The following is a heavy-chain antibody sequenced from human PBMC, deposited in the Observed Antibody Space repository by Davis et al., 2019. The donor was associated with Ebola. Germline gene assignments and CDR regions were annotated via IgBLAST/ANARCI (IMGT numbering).Heavy chain of an antibody. CDR1: GGSFSGYY. CDR2: INHSGST. V-gene: IGHV4-34*01. Sequence: MPSETLSLTCAVYGGSFSGYYWSWIRQPPGKGLEWIGEINHSGSTYYNPSLKSRVTISVDTSKNQFSLKLSSVTAADTAVYYCARVGTIFGVVIGYGMDVWGQGTTVTVSS. D-gene: IGHD3-3*01. J-gene: IGHJ6*02. CDR3: ARVGTIFGVVIGYGMDV.